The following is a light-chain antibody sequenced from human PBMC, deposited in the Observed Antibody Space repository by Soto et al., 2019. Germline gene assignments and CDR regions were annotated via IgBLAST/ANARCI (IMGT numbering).Light chain of an antibody. J-gene: IGLJ1*01. CDR2: EVS. Sequence: QSVLTQPPSVSGSPGQSVTISCTGTSSDVGSYNRVSWYQQPPGTAPKLMIYEVSNRPSGVPDRFSGSKSGNTASLTISGLQAEDEADYYCSSYTSSSTWVFGTGTQLTVL. CDR1: SSDVGSYNR. V-gene: IGLV2-18*02. CDR3: SSYTSSSTWV.